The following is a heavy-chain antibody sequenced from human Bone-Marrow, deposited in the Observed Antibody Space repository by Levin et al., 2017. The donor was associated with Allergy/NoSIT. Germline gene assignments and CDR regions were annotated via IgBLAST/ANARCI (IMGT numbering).Heavy chain of an antibody. CDR1: GFSFSTRGVG. CDR3: VHRLLIVVVPAATDGLDI. Sequence: VSGPTLVKPTQTLTLTCTFSGFSFSTRGVGVGWIRQPPGKALEWLALIYWDDDKRYSPSLKRRLSITKDTSKNQVVLRMTNMDPVDTATYYCVHRLLIVVVPAATDGLDIWGQGTMVTVSS. D-gene: IGHD2-2*01. CDR2: IYWDDDK. V-gene: IGHV2-5*02. J-gene: IGHJ3*02.